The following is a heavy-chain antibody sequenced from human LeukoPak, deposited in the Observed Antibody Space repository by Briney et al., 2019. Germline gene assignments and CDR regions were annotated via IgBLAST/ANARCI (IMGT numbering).Heavy chain of an antibody. Sequence: GGSLRLSCAASGFTFSSYGMNWVRQAPGKGLEWVSSISSSSSYIYYADSVKGRFTISRDNAKNSLYLQMNSLRAEDTAVYYCARSPTVTTPYYYYMDVWGKGTTVTVSS. J-gene: IGHJ6*03. D-gene: IGHD4-17*01. CDR1: GFTFSSYG. CDR2: ISSSSSYI. V-gene: IGHV3-21*01. CDR3: ARSPTVTTPYYYYMDV.